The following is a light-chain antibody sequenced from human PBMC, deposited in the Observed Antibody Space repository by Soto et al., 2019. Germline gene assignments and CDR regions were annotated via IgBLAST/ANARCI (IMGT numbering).Light chain of an antibody. CDR3: QQYGSSPIT. CDR1: HRFSSTH. J-gene: IGKJ5*01. Sequence: ETVLTQSPARLSLSPGERATLSCRAIHRFSSTHLAWYQQKPGQPPRLLVYGASSRATGLPDRFSGFGSGTDFTLTISRLEPEDFAVYYCQQYGSSPITFGQGTRLEIK. CDR2: GAS. V-gene: IGKV3-20*01.